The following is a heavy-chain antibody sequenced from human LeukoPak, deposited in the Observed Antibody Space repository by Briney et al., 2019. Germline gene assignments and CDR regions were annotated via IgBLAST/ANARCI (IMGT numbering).Heavy chain of an antibody. CDR3: AKGRAGFLGWLSCGDY. D-gene: IGHD3-3*01. V-gene: IGHV3-23*01. CDR1: GFTFSSYA. Sequence: GGSLRLSCAAPGFTFSSYAMAWVPQAPGKGLEWVPAISGSGDSTYYADSVNGQFTISRDNPKNQLYLKMNSLRAEETAVYYCAKGRAGFLGWLSCGDYWGQGTLVTVSS. CDR2: ISGSGDST. J-gene: IGHJ4*02.